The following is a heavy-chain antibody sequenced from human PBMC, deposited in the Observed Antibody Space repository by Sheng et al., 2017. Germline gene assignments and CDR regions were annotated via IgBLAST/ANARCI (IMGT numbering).Heavy chain of an antibody. CDR2: ITSRSTST. V-gene: IGHV3-21*02. D-gene: IGHD2-21*02. Sequence: EVQLVESGGGLVKPGGSLRLSCEVFGLTFGKYNMNWVRQAPGKGPEWVSSITSRSTSTYYAASVKGRFTVSRDNAKNSLFLQMSSLRDEDTAVYYCARFGNDFAFWGQGIVVIVSS. CDR3: ARFGNDFAF. CDR1: GLTFGKYN. J-gene: IGHJ4*02.